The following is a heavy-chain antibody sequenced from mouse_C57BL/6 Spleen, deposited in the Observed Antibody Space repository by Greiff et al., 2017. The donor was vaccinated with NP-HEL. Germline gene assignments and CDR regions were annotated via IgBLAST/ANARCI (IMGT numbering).Heavy chain of an antibody. V-gene: IGHV1-5*01. CDR3: TREDGYQYYFDY. D-gene: IGHD2-3*01. CDR1: GYTFTSYW. J-gene: IGHJ2*01. CDR2: IYPGNSDT. Sequence: EVKLVESGTVLARPGASVKMSCKTSGYTFTSYWMHWVKQRPGQGLEWIGAIYPGNSDTSYNQKFKGKAKLTAVTSASTAYMELSSLTNEDSAVYYCTREDGYQYYFDYWGQGTTLTVSS.